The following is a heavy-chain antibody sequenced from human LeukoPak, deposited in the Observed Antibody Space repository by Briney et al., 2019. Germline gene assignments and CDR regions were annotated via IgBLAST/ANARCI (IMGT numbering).Heavy chain of an antibody. Sequence: GGSLRLSCAASGFTFSSYGMHWVRQAPGKGLEWVAVISYDGSNKYYADSVKGRFTISRDNSKNTLYLQMNSLSAEDTAVYYCARAVAALYYFDYWGQGTLVTVSP. CDR2: ISYDGSNK. J-gene: IGHJ4*02. D-gene: IGHD6-19*01. V-gene: IGHV3-30*03. CDR1: GFTFSSYG. CDR3: ARAVAALYYFDY.